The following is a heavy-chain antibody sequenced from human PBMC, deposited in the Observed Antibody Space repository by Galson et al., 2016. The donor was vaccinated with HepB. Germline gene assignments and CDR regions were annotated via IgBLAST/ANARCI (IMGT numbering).Heavy chain of an antibody. CDR3: AKMSWPPSFEF. CDR2: INWNSNSI. D-gene: IGHD6-13*01. V-gene: IGHV3-9*01. J-gene: IGHJ4*02. Sequence: SLRLSCAGSGFNFEDYAMHWVRQAPGKGLEWVSGINWNSNSIGYADSVKGRFTISRDNAKNSLSLQMNSLRTEDKALYNCAKMSWPPSFEFWGQGTLVTVSS. CDR1: GFNFEDYA.